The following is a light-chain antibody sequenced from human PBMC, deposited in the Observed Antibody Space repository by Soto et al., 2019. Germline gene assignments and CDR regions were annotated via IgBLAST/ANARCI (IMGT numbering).Light chain of an antibody. Sequence: QAVVTQEPSLTVSPGGTVTLTCASSTGAVTSGYYPNWFQQKAGQAPRALIYSTSNKHPWTPARFSGSLLGGKAALTLSGVQPEDEAEYYCLLYYGGAQLGVFGGGTKLTVL. CDR3: LLYYGGAQLGV. J-gene: IGLJ2*01. CDR2: STS. CDR1: TGAVTSGYY. V-gene: IGLV7-43*01.